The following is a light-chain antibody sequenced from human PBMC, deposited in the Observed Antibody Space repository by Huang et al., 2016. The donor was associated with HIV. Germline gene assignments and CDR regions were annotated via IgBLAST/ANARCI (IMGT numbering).Light chain of an antibody. Sequence: DIQMTQSPSSLSASVGDRVTITCRASQSISRYLNWYQLKPGKAPKLLIYAASSLQSGVPSRFSGSGSGTEFTLTISSLQPEDFATYFCQRSYSTLSITFGQGTRLDIK. J-gene: IGKJ5*01. CDR3: QRSYSTLSIT. V-gene: IGKV1-39*01. CDR1: QSISRY. CDR2: AAS.